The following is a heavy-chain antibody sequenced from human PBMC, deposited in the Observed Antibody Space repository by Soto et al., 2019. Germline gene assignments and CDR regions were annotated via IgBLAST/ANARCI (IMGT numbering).Heavy chain of an antibody. CDR1: GGSFSGYY. J-gene: IGHJ4*02. CDR3: ARGNRDYDILTGSGHRGDFAY. V-gene: IGHV4-34*01. CDR2: INHSGST. D-gene: IGHD3-9*01. Sequence: SETLSLTCAVYGGSFSGYYWSWIRQPPGKGLEWIGEINHSGSTNYNPSLKSRVTISVDTPKNQFSLKLSSVTAADTAVYYCARGNRDYDILTGSGHRGDFAYWGQGTLVTVSS.